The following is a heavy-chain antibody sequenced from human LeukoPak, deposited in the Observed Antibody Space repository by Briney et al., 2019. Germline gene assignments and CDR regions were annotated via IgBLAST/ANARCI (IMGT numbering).Heavy chain of an antibody. J-gene: IGHJ3*02. CDR1: GYSFTSYW. D-gene: IGHD3-10*01. CDR2: IYPGDSDT. CDR3: AGGSGRPAWFPPHVDSFDI. V-gene: IGHV5-51*01. Sequence: GESLQISCKGSGYSFTSYWIGWVRQMPGKGLEWMGIIYPGDSDTRYSPSFQGQVTISADKSISTAYLQWSSLKASDTAMYYCAGGSGRPAWFPPHVDSFDIGGKGTMVTVFS.